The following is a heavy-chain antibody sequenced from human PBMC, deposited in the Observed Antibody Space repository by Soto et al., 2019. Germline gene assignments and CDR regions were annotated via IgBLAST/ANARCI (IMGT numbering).Heavy chain of an antibody. Sequence: SVKVSCKASGGTFSSYAISWVRQAPGQGLEWMGGIIPIFGTANYAQKFQGRVTITADESTSTAYMELSSLRSEDTAVYYYARALTMVRGRGARYGMDVWGQGTTVTVSS. J-gene: IGHJ6*02. CDR1: GGTFSSYA. D-gene: IGHD3-10*01. CDR3: ARALTMVRGRGARYGMDV. V-gene: IGHV1-69*13. CDR2: IIPIFGTA.